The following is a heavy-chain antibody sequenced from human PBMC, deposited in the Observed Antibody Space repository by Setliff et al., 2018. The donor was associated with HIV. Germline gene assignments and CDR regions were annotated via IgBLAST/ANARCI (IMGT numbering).Heavy chain of an antibody. Sequence: SETLSLTCTVSGGSISSGSYYWGWIRQPPGKGLEWIGHIYYSGSTYYNPSLKSRVTISVDTSKNQFSLKLSSVTAADTAVYYCARQESYGNGGLYYFDYWGQGTLVTVSS. J-gene: IGHJ4*02. D-gene: IGHD2-8*02. CDR3: ARQESYGNGGLYYFDY. CDR2: IYYSGST. CDR1: GGSISSGSYY. V-gene: IGHV4-39*01.